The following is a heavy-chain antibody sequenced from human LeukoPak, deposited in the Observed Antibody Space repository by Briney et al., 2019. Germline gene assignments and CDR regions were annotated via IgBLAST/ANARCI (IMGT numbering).Heavy chain of an antibody. CDR2: IIPIFGTA. D-gene: IGHD3-16*01. Sequence: SVKVSCKASGGTFSSYAISWVRQAPGQGLEWMGGIIPIFGTANYAQKLQGRVTMTTDTSTSTAYMELRSLRSDDTAVYYCARFGDTLYYFDYWGQGTLVTVSS. CDR1: GGTFSSYA. V-gene: IGHV1-69*05. J-gene: IGHJ4*02. CDR3: ARFGDTLYYFDY.